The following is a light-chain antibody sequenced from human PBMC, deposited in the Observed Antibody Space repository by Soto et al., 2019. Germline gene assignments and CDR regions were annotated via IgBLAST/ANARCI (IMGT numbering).Light chain of an antibody. CDR2: EVS. J-gene: IGLJ2*01. CDR1: SSDIGDYNY. Sequence: QSALTQPPSASGSPGQSVTISCTGTSSDIGDYNYVSWYQQHPGKAPKLMIYEVSKRPSGVPDRFSGSKSGNTASLTVSGLQAEDEADYYGSSYAGSNNLIFGGGTKLTVL. V-gene: IGLV2-8*01. CDR3: SSYAGSNNLI.